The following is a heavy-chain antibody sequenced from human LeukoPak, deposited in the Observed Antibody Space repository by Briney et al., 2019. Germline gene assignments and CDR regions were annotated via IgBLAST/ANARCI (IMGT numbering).Heavy chain of an antibody. CDR2: IAYDGSNK. CDR3: AGSGGDIDDAFDI. CDR1: GFRLTTYG. D-gene: IGHD2-21*02. Sequence: GGSLRLSCEVSGFRLTTYGTHWVRQAPGKGLEWVAVIAYDGSNKYYAESVKGRFTISRDNSKNTLYLQMNSLRAEDTAVYYCAGSGGDIDDAFDIWGQGTMVTVSS. J-gene: IGHJ3*02. V-gene: IGHV3-30*03.